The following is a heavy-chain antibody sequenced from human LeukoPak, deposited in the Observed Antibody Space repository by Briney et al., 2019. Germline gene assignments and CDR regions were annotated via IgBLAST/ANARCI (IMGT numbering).Heavy chain of an antibody. V-gene: IGHV3-7*01. D-gene: IGHD2-21*02. Sequence: GGSLRLSCAASGFTFSSYAMSWVRQAPGKGLEWVANIKQDGSEKYYVDSVKGRFTISRDNAKNSLYLQMNSLRAEDTAVYYCARDSGQKYCGGDCYFGLWGQGTLVTVSS. CDR1: GFTFSSYA. CDR3: ARDSGQKYCGGDCYFGL. J-gene: IGHJ4*02. CDR2: IKQDGSEK.